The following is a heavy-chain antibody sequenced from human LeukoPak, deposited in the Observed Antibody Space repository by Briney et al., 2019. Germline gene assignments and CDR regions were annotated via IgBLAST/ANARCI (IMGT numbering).Heavy chain of an antibody. V-gene: IGHV3-23*01. D-gene: IGHD2-21*02. Sequence: GGSLRLSCAASGFTFSSYATNWVRQAPGKGLEWVSSITGSGANTYYVDSVKGRFTISRGNSKNTLYLQMNSLRAEDTAVYYCAKDDLHIVVVTAPSNWGQGTLVTVSS. CDR2: ITGSGANT. CDR1: GFTFSSYA. J-gene: IGHJ4*02. CDR3: AKDDLHIVVVTAPSN.